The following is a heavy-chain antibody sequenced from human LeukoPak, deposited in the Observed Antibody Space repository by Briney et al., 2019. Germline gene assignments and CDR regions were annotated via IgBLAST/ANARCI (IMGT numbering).Heavy chain of an antibody. J-gene: IGHJ4*02. D-gene: IGHD1-26*01. CDR1: GFTVSSNY. V-gene: IGHV3-30*15. Sequence: GGSLRLSCAASGFTVSSNYMSWVRQAPGKGLEWVAVMSYDGSNKYYADSVKGRFTISRDNSRNTLSLQMSSLRAEDTAVYYCASGSYHEHWGQGTLVTVSS. CDR3: ASGSYHEH. CDR2: MSYDGSNK.